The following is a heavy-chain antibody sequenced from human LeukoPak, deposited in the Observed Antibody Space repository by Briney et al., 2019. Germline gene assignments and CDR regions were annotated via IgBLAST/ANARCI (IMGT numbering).Heavy chain of an antibody. CDR1: GYTFTGYY. V-gene: IGHV1-2*02. Sequence: GASVKVSCKASGYTFTGYYMHWVRQCPGQGLAWMGWINPNSGGTNYAQKFQGGVTMTRDTSISTAYMGLSRLRSDDTAVYYCARESDSSLTFIDYWGQGTLVTVSS. D-gene: IGHD4-11*01. CDR3: ARESDSSLTFIDY. CDR2: INPNSGGT. J-gene: IGHJ4*02.